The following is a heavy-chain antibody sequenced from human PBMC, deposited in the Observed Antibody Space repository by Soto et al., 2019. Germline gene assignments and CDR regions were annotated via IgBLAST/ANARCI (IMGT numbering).Heavy chain of an antibody. CDR2: INSDGSST. D-gene: IGHD6-13*01. Sequence: EVQLVESGGGLVQPGGSLRLSCAASGFTFSSYWMHWVRQAPGKGLVWVSRINSDGSSTSYADSVKGRFTISRDNAKNTLYLQRNSLRAEDTAVYYCARAVAAAEDYYYYGMDVWGQGTTVTVSS. J-gene: IGHJ6*02. CDR1: GFTFSSYW. V-gene: IGHV3-74*01. CDR3: ARAVAAAEDYYYYGMDV.